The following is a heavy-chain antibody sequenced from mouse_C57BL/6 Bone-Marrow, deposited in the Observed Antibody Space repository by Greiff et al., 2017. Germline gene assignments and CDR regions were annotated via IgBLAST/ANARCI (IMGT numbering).Heavy chain of an antibody. Sequence: QVQLKESGPGLVAPSQSLSITCTVSGFSLTSYGVDWVRQSPGKCLEWLGVIRGVGSTNYNSALRYRLSISKDNSKSQVFLQMNRLQTDDTAMYYCARVYGRGAMDYWGQGTSVTVSS. CDR1: GFSLTSYG. J-gene: IGHJ4*01. D-gene: IGHD1-1*01. V-gene: IGHV2-6*01. CDR2: IRGVGST. CDR3: ARVYGRGAMDY.